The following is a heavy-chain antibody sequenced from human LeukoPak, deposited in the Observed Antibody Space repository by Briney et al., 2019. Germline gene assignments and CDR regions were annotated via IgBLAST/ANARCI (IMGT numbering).Heavy chain of an antibody. D-gene: IGHD3-16*01. CDR3: ARDNNGLYYFDY. J-gene: IGHJ4*02. Sequence: ASVEVSCKASGGTFSSYAISWVRQAPGQGLEWMGGISTYNGNTNYAQKLQGRVTMTTDTSTSTAYLEVRSLRSDDTAVYYCARDNNGLYYFDYWGQGTLVTVSS. V-gene: IGHV1-18*01. CDR2: ISTYNGNT. CDR1: GGTFSSYA.